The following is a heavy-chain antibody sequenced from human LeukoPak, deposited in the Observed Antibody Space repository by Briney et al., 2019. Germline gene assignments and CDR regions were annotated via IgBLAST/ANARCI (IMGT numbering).Heavy chain of an antibody. J-gene: IGHJ5*02. V-gene: IGHV3-11*01. CDR2: ISSSGSTI. CDR3: ASGLPYDILTGYPYSDWFDP. D-gene: IGHD3-9*01. CDR1: GFTFSDYY. Sequence: GGSLRLSCGASGFTFSDYYMSWIRQAPGKGLEWVSYISSSGSTIYYADSVKGRFTISRDNAKNSLYLQMNSLRAEDTAVYYCASGLPYDILTGYPYSDWFDPWGQGTLVTVSS.